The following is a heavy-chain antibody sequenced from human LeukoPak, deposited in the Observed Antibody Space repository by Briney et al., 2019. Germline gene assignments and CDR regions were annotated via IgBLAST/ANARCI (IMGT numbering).Heavy chain of an antibody. CDR3: ARGQRDHVEWSSYMDV. CDR2: ISYDGRNK. V-gene: IGHV3-30*04. Sequence: GGSLRLPCAASGFTFSNYAMHWVRQAPGKGLEWMSVISYDGRNKYFADSVKGRFTLSRDNSKNTLYLKLNKLRAEDTAVYDCARGQRDHVEWSSYMDVWGKGTTVTVSS. J-gene: IGHJ6*03. CDR1: GFTFSNYA. D-gene: IGHD3-3*01.